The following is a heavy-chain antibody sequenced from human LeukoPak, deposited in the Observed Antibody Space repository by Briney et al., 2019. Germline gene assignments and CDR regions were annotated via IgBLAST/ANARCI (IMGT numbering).Heavy chain of an antibody. CDR2: ISGSGGST. CDR3: AKDGDTAMVTAYFDY. D-gene: IGHD5-18*01. CDR1: GFTFSSYA. V-gene: IGHV3-23*01. J-gene: IGHJ4*02. Sequence: GGSLRLSCAASGFTFSSYAMSWVRQAPGKGLEWVSAISGSGGSTYYADSVKGRFTISRDNSKNTLYLQMNSPRAEDTAVYYCAKDGDTAMVTAYFDYWGQGTLVTVSS.